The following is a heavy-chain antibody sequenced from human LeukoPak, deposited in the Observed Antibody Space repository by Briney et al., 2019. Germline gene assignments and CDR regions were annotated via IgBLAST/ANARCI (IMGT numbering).Heavy chain of an antibody. CDR2: IYHSGST. CDR1: GGSISSSNW. CDR3: ARGPRYCSGGSCYLNPGYYYYMDV. D-gene: IGHD2-15*01. J-gene: IGHJ6*03. V-gene: IGHV4-4*02. Sequence: SGTLSLTCAVSGGSISSSNWWSWVRQPPGKGLEWIGEIYHSGSTNYNPSLKSRVTISVDKSKNQFSLKLSSVTAADTAVYYCARGPRYCSGGSCYLNPGYYYYMDVWGKGTTVTVSS.